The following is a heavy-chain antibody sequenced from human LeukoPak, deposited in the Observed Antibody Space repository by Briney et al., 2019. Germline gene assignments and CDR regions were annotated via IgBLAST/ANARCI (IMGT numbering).Heavy chain of an antibody. CDR1: GFTFSSYG. CDR3: ARGDSPHPLDAFDI. J-gene: IGHJ3*02. Sequence: GGSLRLSCAASGFTFSSYGMHWVRQAPGKGLEWVSSISSSSSYIYYADSVKGRFTISRDNAKNSLYLQMNSLRAEDTAVYYCARGDSPHPLDAFDIWGQGTMVTVSS. CDR2: ISSSSSYI. D-gene: IGHD3/OR15-3a*01. V-gene: IGHV3-21*01.